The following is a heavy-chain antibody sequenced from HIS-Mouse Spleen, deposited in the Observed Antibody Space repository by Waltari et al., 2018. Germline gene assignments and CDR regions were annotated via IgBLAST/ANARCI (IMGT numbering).Heavy chain of an antibody. J-gene: IGHJ5*02. CDR1: GYTFTGYY. CDR3: ARERAAAADNWFDP. Sequence: QVQLVQSGAEVKKPGASVKVSCKASGYTFTGYYMHWVRQAPGQGLEGMEWNNPNSGGTNYAQKFQGRVTMTRDTSISTAYMELSRLRSDDTAVYYCARERAAAADNWFDPWGQGTLVTVSS. D-gene: IGHD6-13*01. CDR2: NNPNSGGT. V-gene: IGHV1-2*02.